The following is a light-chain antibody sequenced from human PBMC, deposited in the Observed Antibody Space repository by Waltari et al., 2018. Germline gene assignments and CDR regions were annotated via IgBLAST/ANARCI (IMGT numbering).Light chain of an antibody. CDR2: DAS. Sequence: EVVLTQSPATLSLSPGDRATLSCRASQSVTTDLAWYQQRRGQAPRLLIYDASARATGIPARFSGSGSGTGFTLTISGLEPEDFAVYYCHQRSNWPLTFGPGTKVDFK. CDR1: QSVTTD. CDR3: HQRSNWPLT. J-gene: IGKJ3*01. V-gene: IGKV3-11*01.